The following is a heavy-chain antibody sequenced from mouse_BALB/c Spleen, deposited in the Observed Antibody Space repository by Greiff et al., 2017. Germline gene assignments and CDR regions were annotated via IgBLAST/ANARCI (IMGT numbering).Heavy chain of an antibody. D-gene: IGHD2-14*01. Sequence: VQRVESGAELAKPGASVKMSCKASGYTFTSYWMHWVKQRPGQGLEWIGYINPSTGYTEYNQKFKDKATLTADKSSSTAYMQLSSLTSEDSAVYYCARSTIGRAMDYWGQGTSVPVSS. CDR1: GYTFTSYW. CDR2: INPSTGYT. V-gene: IGHV1-7*01. CDR3: ARSTIGRAMDY. J-gene: IGHJ4*01.